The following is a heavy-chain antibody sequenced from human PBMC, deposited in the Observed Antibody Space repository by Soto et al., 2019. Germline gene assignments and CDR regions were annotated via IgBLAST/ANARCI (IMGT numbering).Heavy chain of an antibody. D-gene: IGHD6-13*01. CDR2: IYPGDSDT. Sequence: PGESLKISCKGSGYSFTSYWIGWVRQMPGKGLEWMGIIYPGDSDTRYSPSFQGQVTISADKSISTAYLQWSSLKASDTAMYYCARQKYSSSWYRGYYMDVWGKGTTVTVSS. V-gene: IGHV5-51*01. CDR3: ARQKYSSSWYRGYYMDV. CDR1: GYSFTSYW. J-gene: IGHJ6*03.